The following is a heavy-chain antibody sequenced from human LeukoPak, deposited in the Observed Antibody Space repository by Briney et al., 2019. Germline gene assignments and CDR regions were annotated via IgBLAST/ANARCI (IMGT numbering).Heavy chain of an antibody. J-gene: IGHJ4*02. CDR3: VRDRETYSSSCLDY. CDR1: GFTFDEYT. D-gene: IGHD6-13*01. Sequence: PGGSLRLSCAVSGFTFDEYTMHWVRQAPGKGLEWVAGISWNSVAIGYADSVKGRFTVSRDNAKNSLYLLMNRLRPEDTAFYYCVRDRETYSSSCLDYWGQGTLVTVSS. V-gene: IGHV3-9*01. CDR2: ISWNSVAI.